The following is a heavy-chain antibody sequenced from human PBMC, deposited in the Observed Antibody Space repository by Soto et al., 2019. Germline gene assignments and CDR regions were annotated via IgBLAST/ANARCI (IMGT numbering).Heavy chain of an antibody. CDR2: INPKTGGT. CDR1: GYTFSDYY. V-gene: IGHV1-2*04. D-gene: IGHD4-4*01. Sequence: QVQLVQSEDEVKKPGASVKVSCKASGYTFSDYYMHWVRQAPGQGLEWMGWINPKTGGTNYAQKFQDCVTMTRDTSISTAYMELNRLTSDDTAVYYCARDPESPQGNHGLDVWGQGTTVTVSS. CDR3: ARDPESPQGNHGLDV. J-gene: IGHJ6*02.